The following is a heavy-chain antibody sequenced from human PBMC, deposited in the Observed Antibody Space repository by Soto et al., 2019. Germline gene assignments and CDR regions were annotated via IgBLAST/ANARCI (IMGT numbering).Heavy chain of an antibody. D-gene: IGHD3-22*01. Sequence: SVKVSCKASGGTFSSYAISWVRQAPGQGREWMGGIIPIFGTANYAQKFQGRVTITADESTSTAYMELSSLRSEDTAVYYCASRLGHYCDSSGYYLNYYYYYGMDVWGQGTTVTVSS. CDR2: IIPIFGTA. V-gene: IGHV1-69*13. J-gene: IGHJ6*02. CDR1: GGTFSSYA. CDR3: ASRLGHYCDSSGYYLNYYYYYGMDV.